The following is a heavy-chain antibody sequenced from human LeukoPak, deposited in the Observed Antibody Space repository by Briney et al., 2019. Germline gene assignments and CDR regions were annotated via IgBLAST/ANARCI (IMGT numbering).Heavy chain of an antibody. Sequence: PGGSLRLSCAASGFTFSSYDMSWVRQAPGKGLEWVSSISGGGGSTYYADSVKGRFTISRDNSKNTLFLQMNSLRAEDTAIYYCAKHQRWELVRYFDYWGQGTLVTVSS. J-gene: IGHJ4*02. CDR3: AKHQRWELVRYFDY. D-gene: IGHD1-26*01. CDR1: GFTFSSYD. V-gene: IGHV3-23*01. CDR2: ISGGGGST.